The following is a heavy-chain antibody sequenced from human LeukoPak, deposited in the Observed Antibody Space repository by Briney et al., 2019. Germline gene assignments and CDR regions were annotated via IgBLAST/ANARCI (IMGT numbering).Heavy chain of an antibody. CDR1: GFTFSSYA. D-gene: IGHD5/OR15-5a*01. CDR2: IYSGGST. J-gene: IGHJ4*02. CDR3: AREVSRGTYYIDY. V-gene: IGHV3-53*01. Sequence: GGSLRLSCAASGFTFSSYAMTWVRQAPGKGLEWVSLIYSGGSTYYADSVKGRFTISRDNSKNTLYLQMNSLRAEDTAVYYCAREVSRGTYYIDYWGQGTLVTVSS.